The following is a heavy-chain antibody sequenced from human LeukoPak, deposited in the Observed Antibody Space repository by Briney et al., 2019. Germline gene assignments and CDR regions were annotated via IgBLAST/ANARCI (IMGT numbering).Heavy chain of an antibody. CDR2: IYSGGST. J-gene: IGHJ5*02. CDR3: ARGGYWNYEGWFDP. Sequence: GGSLRLSCAASGFTVSSNYMSWVRQAPGKGLEWVSVIYSGGSTYYADSVKGRFTISRGNSKNTLYLQMNSLRAEDTAVYYCARGGYWNYEGWFDPWGQGTLVTVSS. CDR1: GFTVSSNY. D-gene: IGHD1-7*01. V-gene: IGHV3-66*01.